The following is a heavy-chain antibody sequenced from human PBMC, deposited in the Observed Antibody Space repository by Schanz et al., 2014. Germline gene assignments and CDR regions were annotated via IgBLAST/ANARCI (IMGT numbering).Heavy chain of an antibody. V-gene: IGHV1-18*01. J-gene: IGHJ6*02. D-gene: IGHD3-10*01. CDR2: ISVYHGHT. Sequence: QVQLVQSGGEVKKPGASATVSCKASGYTFNNHGISWVRQAPGQGLEWMGWISVYHGHTNYAEKVHGRVTMTTDTSTSTAYMELRSLISDGTAVYYCVRDAGWAFGDYHGMDVWVQGTSVTGSS. CDR3: VRDAGWAFGDYHGMDV. CDR1: GYTFNNHG.